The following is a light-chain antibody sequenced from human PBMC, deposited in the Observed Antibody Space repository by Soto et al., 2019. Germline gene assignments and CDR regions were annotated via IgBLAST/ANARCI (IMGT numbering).Light chain of an antibody. CDR2: HAS. Sequence: DIQMTRSPSTLPASVGDRVTITFRASQIISNWLAWYPQKPGPAPKLLIYHASTLESGVPSRFSGSGSGTEFTLTIRSLQPDDLATYYCQQYTSYSFGQGTKVDIK. J-gene: IGKJ1*01. CDR3: QQYTSYS. V-gene: IGKV1-5*01. CDR1: QIISNW.